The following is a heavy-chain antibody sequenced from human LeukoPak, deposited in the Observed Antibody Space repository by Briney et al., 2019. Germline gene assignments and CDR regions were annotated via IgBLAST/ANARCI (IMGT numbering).Heavy chain of an antibody. V-gene: IGHV3-38-3*01. Sequence: PGGSLRLSCAASGFTVSSNEMSWVRQAPGKGLEWVSSISGGSTYYADSRKGRFTISRDNSKNTLYLQMNSLRAEDTAVYYCKKDDVDTAVVEIDYWGQGTLVTVSS. CDR3: KKDDVDTAVVEIDY. CDR2: ISGGST. D-gene: IGHD5-18*01. CDR1: GFTVSSNE. J-gene: IGHJ4*02.